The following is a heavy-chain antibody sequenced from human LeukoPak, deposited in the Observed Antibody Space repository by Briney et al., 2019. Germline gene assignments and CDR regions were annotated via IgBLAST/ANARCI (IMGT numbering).Heavy chain of an antibody. CDR2: ISSNGGST. D-gene: IGHD5-12*01. V-gene: IGHV3-64*01. Sequence: PGGFLRLSCAASGFTFSSYAMHWVRQAPGKGLEYVSAISSNGGSTYYANSVKGRFTISRDNSKNTLYLQMGSLRAEDMAVYYCAREGLRASFDYWGQGTLVTVSS. CDR3: AREGLRASFDY. CDR1: GFTFSSYA. J-gene: IGHJ4*02.